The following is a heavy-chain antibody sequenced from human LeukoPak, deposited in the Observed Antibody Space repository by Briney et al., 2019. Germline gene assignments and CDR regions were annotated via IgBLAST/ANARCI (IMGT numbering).Heavy chain of an antibody. CDR1: GGSITDFY. D-gene: IGHD6-13*01. CDR2: IFHSGST. J-gene: IGHJ4*02. Sequence: SETLSLTCTVSGGSITDFYWSWIRQTPGKGLEWIGHIFHSGSTNYNPSLKSRVTISIDTSKTHFSLKLTSVTAADTGVYYCARGVIATGGNDFDYWGQGTLVTVSS. CDR3: ARGVIATGGNDFDY. V-gene: IGHV4-59*01.